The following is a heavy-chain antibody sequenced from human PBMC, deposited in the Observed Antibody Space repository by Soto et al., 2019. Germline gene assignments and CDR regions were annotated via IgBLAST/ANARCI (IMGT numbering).Heavy chain of an antibody. CDR1: GGSISSYY. Sequence: SETLSLTCTVSGGSISSYYWSWIRQPAGKGLEWIGRIYTSGSTNYNPSLKSRVTMSVDTSKNQFSLKLSSVTAADTAVYYCERDLQYSSSWYAGFDYWGQGTLVTAS. D-gene: IGHD6-13*01. CDR3: ERDLQYSSSWYAGFDY. V-gene: IGHV4-4*07. J-gene: IGHJ4*02. CDR2: IYTSGST.